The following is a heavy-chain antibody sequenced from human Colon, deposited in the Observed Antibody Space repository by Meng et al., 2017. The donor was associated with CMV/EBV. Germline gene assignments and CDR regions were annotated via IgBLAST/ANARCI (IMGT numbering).Heavy chain of an antibody. V-gene: IGHV4-61*08. Sequence: GQLWESGPGLVKPSGTPSLACIVSGVSVTSGAYHWSWIRQSPGKGLEWIGYIYDTGITIYNPSLKSRVTIFLETSKNQFSLNLNSMTTADTAVYYCAKSRSSTPGIVDDWGQGTLVTVSS. J-gene: IGHJ4*02. D-gene: IGHD2/OR15-2a*01. CDR2: IYDTGIT. CDR1: GVSVTSGAYH. CDR3: AKSRSSTPGIVDD.